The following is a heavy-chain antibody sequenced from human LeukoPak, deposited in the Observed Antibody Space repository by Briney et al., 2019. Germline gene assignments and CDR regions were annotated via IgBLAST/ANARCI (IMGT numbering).Heavy chain of an antibody. CDR3: AKGGRIAAAQGGYFDC. D-gene: IGHD6-13*01. CDR2: ISYDGSNK. Sequence: PGRSLRLSCAASGFTFSSYGMHWVRQAPGKGLEWVAVISYDGSNKYYADSVKGRFTISRDNSKNTLYLQMNSLRAGDTAVYYCAKGGRIAAAQGGYFDCWGQGTLVTVSS. V-gene: IGHV3-30*18. CDR1: GFTFSSYG. J-gene: IGHJ4*02.